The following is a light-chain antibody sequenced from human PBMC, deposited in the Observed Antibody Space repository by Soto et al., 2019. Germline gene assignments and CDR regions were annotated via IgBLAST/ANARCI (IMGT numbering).Light chain of an antibody. CDR3: QSYDNSLSAYV. Sequence: QSVLTPPPSLSGAPGQRVTISCTGSSSDIGAGSEVHWYQQLPGTAPKLLIFGSTNRPSGVPDRFSGSKSATSASLAITGLQAEDEADYYCQSYDNSLSAYVFGTGTKLTVL. J-gene: IGLJ1*01. V-gene: IGLV1-40*01. CDR1: SSDIGAGSE. CDR2: GST.